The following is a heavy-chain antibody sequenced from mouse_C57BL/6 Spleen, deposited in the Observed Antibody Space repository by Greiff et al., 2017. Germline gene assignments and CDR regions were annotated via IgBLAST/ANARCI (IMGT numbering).Heavy chain of an antibody. CDR1: GYSITSGYY. Sequence: EVKLQESGPGLVKPSQSLSLTCSVTGYSITSGYYWNWIRQFPGNKLEWMGYISYDGSNNYNPSLKNRISITRDTSKNQFFLKLNSVTTEDTATYYCARGDGYPLFDYWGQGTTLTVSS. V-gene: IGHV3-6*01. CDR3: ARGDGYPLFDY. CDR2: ISYDGSN. D-gene: IGHD2-3*01. J-gene: IGHJ2*01.